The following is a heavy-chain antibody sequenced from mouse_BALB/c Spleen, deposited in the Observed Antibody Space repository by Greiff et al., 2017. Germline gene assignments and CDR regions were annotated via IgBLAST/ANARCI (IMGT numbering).Heavy chain of an antibody. D-gene: IGHD2-14*01. CDR2: ISNGGGST. Sequence: EVKLVESGGGLVQPGGSLKLSCAASGFTFSSYTMSWVRQTPEKRLEWVAYISNGGGSTYYPDTVKGRFTISRDNAKNTLYLQMSSLKSEDTAMYYCARDLLKGAMDYWGQGTSVTVSS. V-gene: IGHV5-12-2*01. J-gene: IGHJ4*01. CDR3: ARDLLKGAMDY. CDR1: GFTFSSYT.